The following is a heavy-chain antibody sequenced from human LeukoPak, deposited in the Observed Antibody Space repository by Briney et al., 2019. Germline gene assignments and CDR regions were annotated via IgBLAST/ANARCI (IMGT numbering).Heavy chain of an antibody. J-gene: IGHJ4*02. D-gene: IGHD3-9*01. V-gene: IGHV1-69*04. CDR3: ARSRPNYDVSTGYLHYFDY. CDR2: IIPILGIA. Sequence: ASVKVSCKASGGTFSSYAISWVRQAPGQGLEWMGRIIPILGIANYAQKFQGRVTITADKSTSTAYMELSSLRSEDMAVYYCARSRPNYDVSTGYLHYFDYWGQGTLVTVSS. CDR1: GGTFSSYA.